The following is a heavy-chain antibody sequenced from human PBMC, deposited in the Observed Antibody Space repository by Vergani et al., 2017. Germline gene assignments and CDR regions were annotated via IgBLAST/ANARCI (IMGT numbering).Heavy chain of an antibody. CDR2: VFVSGTT. Sequence: QVRLQESGPGLVKPSQTLSLTCTVSDGSIRHANYFWTWIRQATGEPLEWIGRVFVSGTTNVNPSLKSRVSMAIDKSKNQFSLDLKYVTAADTAIYYCARDSQAAKFDLWGRGTLVRVSS. V-gene: IGHV4-61*02. D-gene: IGHD6-13*01. CDR3: ARDSQAAKFDL. J-gene: IGHJ2*01. CDR1: DGSIRHANYF.